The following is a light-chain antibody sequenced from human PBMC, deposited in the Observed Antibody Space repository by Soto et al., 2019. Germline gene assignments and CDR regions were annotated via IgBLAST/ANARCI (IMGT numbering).Light chain of an antibody. V-gene: IGKV3-20*01. J-gene: IGKJ5*01. Sequence: IVMTQSPATLSVSPGERANLSCRASQSVGTKLAWYQQTPGQAPRLLIYGASSRATGIPDRFSGSGSGTDFTLTISRLEPEDFAVYYCQLYGSSLITFGQGTRLEIK. CDR3: QLYGSSLIT. CDR2: GAS. CDR1: QSVGTK.